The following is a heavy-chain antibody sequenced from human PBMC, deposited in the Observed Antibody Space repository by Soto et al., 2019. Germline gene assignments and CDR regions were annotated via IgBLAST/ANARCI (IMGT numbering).Heavy chain of an antibody. CDR2: ISSSSSYI. D-gene: IGHD2-15*01. V-gene: IGHV3-21*01. Sequence: GGSLRLSCAASGFTFSSYSMNWVRQAPGKGLEWVSSISSSSSYIYYADSVKGRFTISRDNAKNSLYLQMNSLRAEDTAVYYFARDLKNRVVVASFDIGLDYWDQGTLFTVSS. CDR1: GFTFSSYS. CDR3: ARDLKNRVVVASFDIGLDY. J-gene: IGHJ4*02.